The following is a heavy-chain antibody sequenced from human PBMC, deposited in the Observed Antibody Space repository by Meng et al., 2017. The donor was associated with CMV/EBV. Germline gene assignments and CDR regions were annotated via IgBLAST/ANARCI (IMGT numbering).Heavy chain of an antibody. CDR1: GFTFSSYA. V-gene: IGHV3-7*01. CDR3: ARKGGGSSPAFFDY. J-gene: IGHJ4*02. CDR2: IKQDGSEK. D-gene: IGHD6-6*01. Sequence: GGSLRLSCAASGFTFSSYAMSWVRQAPGKGLEWVANIKQDGSEKYYVDSVKGRFTISRDNAKNSLYLQMNSLRAEDTAVYYCARKGGGSSPAFFDYWGQGTLVTVSS.